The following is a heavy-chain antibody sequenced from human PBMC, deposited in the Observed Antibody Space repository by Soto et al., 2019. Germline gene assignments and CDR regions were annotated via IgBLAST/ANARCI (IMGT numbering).Heavy chain of an antibody. Sequence: PGGSLRLSCAASGFTFSSYSMNWVRQAPGKGLEWVPSISSSGSYIYYADSVKGRFTISRDNAKNSLYLQMNSLRAEDTAVYYCARGCYYGSGSGVCMDVLVQGTTVTVSS. V-gene: IGHV3-21*01. CDR3: ARGCYYGSGSGVCMDV. CDR1: GFTFSSYS. J-gene: IGHJ6*02. D-gene: IGHD3-10*01. CDR2: ISSSGSYI.